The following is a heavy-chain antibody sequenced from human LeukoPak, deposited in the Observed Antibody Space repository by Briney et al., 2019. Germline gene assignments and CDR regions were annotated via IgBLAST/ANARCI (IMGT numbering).Heavy chain of an antibody. V-gene: IGHV3-21*01. CDR2: IDTSSRYI. Sequence: PGGSLRLSCAASGFTFSSYNMDWVRQAPATGLEWVSFIDTSSRYIYQADSVKGRFTISRDNAKSSLFLQMNSLRAEDTAVYYCARVGGHCTSTSCPPPDYWGQGTLVTVSS. CDR1: GFTFSSYN. CDR3: ARVGGHCTSTSCPPPDY. J-gene: IGHJ4*02. D-gene: IGHD2-2*01.